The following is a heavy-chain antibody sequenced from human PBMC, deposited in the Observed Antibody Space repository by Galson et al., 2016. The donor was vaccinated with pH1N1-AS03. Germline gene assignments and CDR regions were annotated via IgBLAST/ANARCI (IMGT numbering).Heavy chain of an antibody. Sequence: LSLTCAVSGDSISTSNWWSWVRQPPGKGLEWIGEVSHAGRTNYNPSLKSRVAISEDTSKKQFSVKLTSVTAADTAVYYCVVDWGPSGFALWGQGTLVTVSS. V-gene: IGHV4-4*02. D-gene: IGHD3-9*01. J-gene: IGHJ5*02. CDR3: VVDWGPSGFAL. CDR1: GDSISTSNW. CDR2: VSHAGRT.